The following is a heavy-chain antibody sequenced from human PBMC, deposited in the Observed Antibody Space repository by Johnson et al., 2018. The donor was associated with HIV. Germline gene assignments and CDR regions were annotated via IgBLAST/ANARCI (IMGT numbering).Heavy chain of an antibody. CDR1: GFTVSSNY. CDR2: ISGSGGST. J-gene: IGHJ3*02. Sequence: VQLVESGGGVVQPGRSLRLSCAASGFTVSSNYMSWVRQAPGKGLEWVSAISGSGGSTYYADSVKGRFTISSDNSKNTLYLQMNSLRAEDTAVYYCAKDRTSAQSAFDIWGQGTMVTVSS. V-gene: IGHV3-23*04. CDR3: AKDRTSAQSAFDI. D-gene: IGHD1-1*01.